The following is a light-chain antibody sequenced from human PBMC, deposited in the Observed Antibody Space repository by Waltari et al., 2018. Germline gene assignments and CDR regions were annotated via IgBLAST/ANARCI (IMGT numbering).Light chain of an antibody. CDR2: SAS. CDR1: QSVSTN. Sequence: EIVMTQSPVTLSVSRGERATLSCRASQSVSTNLAWYRQRPGQAPRLLMYSASTRASGLPARFSGSGSGTEFTLTISSLHSEDFAVYYCQQYNDWPRTFGQGTKLEI. CDR3: QQYNDWPRT. J-gene: IGKJ2*01. V-gene: IGKV3-15*01.